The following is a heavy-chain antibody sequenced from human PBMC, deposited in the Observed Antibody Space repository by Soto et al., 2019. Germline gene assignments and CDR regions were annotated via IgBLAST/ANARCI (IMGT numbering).Heavy chain of an antibody. Sequence: PGGSLRLSCAASGFTFGDYAMHWVRQAPGKGLEWVSGISWNSGSIGFAASVKGRFTISRDNSNNTLYLQMSSLRAEDTAVYYCAKDALVTTNNYSYYYGMDVWGQGTTVTVSS. J-gene: IGHJ6*02. D-gene: IGHD4-17*01. CDR2: ISWNSGSI. CDR1: GFTFGDYA. CDR3: AKDALVTTNNYSYYYGMDV. V-gene: IGHV3-9*01.